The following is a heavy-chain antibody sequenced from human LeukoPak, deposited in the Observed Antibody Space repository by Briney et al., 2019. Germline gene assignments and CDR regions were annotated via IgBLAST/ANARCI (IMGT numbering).Heavy chain of an antibody. CDR2: IYYSGST. CDR3: AGSVYSSSWYEDY. V-gene: IGHV4-59*08. Sequence: SETLSLTCTVSGGSISSYYWSWIRQPPGKGLEWIGYIYYSGSTNYNPSLKSRVTISVDTSKNQFSLKLSSVTAADTAVYYCAGSVYSSSWYEDYWGQGTLVTVSS. J-gene: IGHJ4*02. D-gene: IGHD6-13*01. CDR1: GGSISSYY.